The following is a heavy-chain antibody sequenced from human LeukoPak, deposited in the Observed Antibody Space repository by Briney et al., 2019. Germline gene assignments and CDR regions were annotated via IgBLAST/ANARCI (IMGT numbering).Heavy chain of an antibody. J-gene: IGHJ6*02. Sequence: PGGSLRLSCVASGFTVSSHYMSWVRQAPGKGLEWVAVIERAGDRYYASSVKGRFTIARDNSKNTLYLQMNSLRDEDTALYYCGRGGYDMDVWGQGTTVTVSS. V-gene: IGHV3-66*01. CDR3: GRGGYDMDV. D-gene: IGHD2-2*01. CDR2: IERAGDR. CDR1: GFTVSSHY.